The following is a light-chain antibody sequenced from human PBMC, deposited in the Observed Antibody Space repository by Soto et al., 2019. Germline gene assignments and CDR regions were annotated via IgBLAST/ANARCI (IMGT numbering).Light chain of an antibody. V-gene: IGLV3-25*03. CDR3: QSGDSSFTYVL. CDR1: ALPKQY. Sequence: SYELTQAPSVSVSPGQTARITCSGDALPKQYAYWYQQKPGQAPVLVIYKDNERPSGIPERFSGSSSGTTVTLTISGVQAEDEADYYCQSGDSSFTYVLFGGGTKLTVL. CDR2: KDN. J-gene: IGLJ2*01.